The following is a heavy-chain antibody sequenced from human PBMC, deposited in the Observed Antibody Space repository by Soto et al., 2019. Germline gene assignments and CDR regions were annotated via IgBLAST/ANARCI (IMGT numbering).Heavy chain of an antibody. V-gene: IGHV3-33*01. D-gene: IGHD3-22*01. J-gene: IGHJ6*02. CDR2: IWYDGSNK. Sequence: PGGSLRLSCSASGFTFSSYGMHWVRQAPGKGLEWVAVIWYDGSNKYYADSVKGRFTISRDNSKNTLYLQMNSLRAEDTAVYYCARDSLSDSSGYYPKDYYYYGMDVWGQGTTVTVSS. CDR1: GFTFSSYG. CDR3: ARDSLSDSSGYYPKDYYYYGMDV.